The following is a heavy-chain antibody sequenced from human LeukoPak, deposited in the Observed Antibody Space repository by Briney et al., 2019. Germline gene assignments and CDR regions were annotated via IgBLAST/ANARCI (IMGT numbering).Heavy chain of an antibody. CDR2: SNSDGSVT. CDR3: ARPYGAYLSFDY. CDR1: GLTFSSYW. D-gene: IGHD2-8*01. J-gene: IGHJ4*02. Sequence: PGGSLRLSCAASGLTFSSYWMHWVRQASGKGLVWVSRSNSDGSVTSYADSVKGRFTISRDNAKNTLYLQMNSLSAEDTAVYYCARPYGAYLSFDYWGQGTLVTVSS. V-gene: IGHV3-74*01.